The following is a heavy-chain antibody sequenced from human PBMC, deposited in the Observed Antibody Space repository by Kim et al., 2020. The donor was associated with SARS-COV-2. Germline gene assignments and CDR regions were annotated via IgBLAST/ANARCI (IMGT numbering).Heavy chain of an antibody. V-gene: IGHV3-53*04. Sequence: GGSLRLSCAASGFTVSTNYMNWVRQAPGKGLEWVSIIYSDGGTYYADSVKGRLTISRHNSENTLYLQMNSLRAEDTAVYNCVRVSREVTAAFRGMDVWGQGTTVTVSS. D-gene: IGHD2-21*02. CDR3: VRVSREVTAAFRGMDV. CDR2: IYSDGGT. J-gene: IGHJ6*02. CDR1: GFTVSTNY.